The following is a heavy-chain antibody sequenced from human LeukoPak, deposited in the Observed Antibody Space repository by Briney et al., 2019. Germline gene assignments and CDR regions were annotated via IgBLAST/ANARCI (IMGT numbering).Heavy chain of an antibody. V-gene: IGHV4-61*01. Sequence: SETLSLTCTVSGGSVSNGRFYWSWIRQPPGKGLEGSGYIYYSGSTKDNPSLKSRVTMSVDTSKTQFSLKLSSVTAADTAVYYCARVDDGMCSGGSCYFDYWGQGTLVTVSS. D-gene: IGHD2-15*01. CDR3: ARVDDGMCSGGSCYFDY. CDR2: IYYSGST. J-gene: IGHJ4*02. CDR1: GGSVSNGRFY.